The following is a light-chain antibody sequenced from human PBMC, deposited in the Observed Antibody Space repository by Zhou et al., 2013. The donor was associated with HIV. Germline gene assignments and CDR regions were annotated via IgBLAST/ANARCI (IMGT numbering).Light chain of an antibody. CDR3: MQSIQIPYT. J-gene: IGKJ2*01. CDR2: EVS. Sequence: DVVVTQTPLSLSVTPGQPASISCYSSQSLLNGDGKTYLYWFLQKAGQSPQALIYEVSNRFSGVPERFSGSGSGTDFTLKISRVEAEDVGVYYCMQSIQIPYTFGQGTKLEIK. CDR1: QSLLNGDGKTY. V-gene: IGKV2D-29*02.